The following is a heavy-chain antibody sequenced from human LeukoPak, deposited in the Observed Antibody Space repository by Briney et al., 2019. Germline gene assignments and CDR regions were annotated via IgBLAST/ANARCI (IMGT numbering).Heavy chain of an antibody. D-gene: IGHD5-12*01. V-gene: IGHV1-2*04. CDR1: GYTFTGYY. CDR2: INPNSGAT. CDR3: ARSRVTTIPNLDY. Sequence: ASVKVSCKASGYTFTGYYIHWVRQAPGQGLEWMGWINPNSGATNSAHQFQGWVTMTRDTSISTAYMELSRLTFDDMAVYFCARSRVTTIPNLDYWGQGILLTVSS. J-gene: IGHJ4*02.